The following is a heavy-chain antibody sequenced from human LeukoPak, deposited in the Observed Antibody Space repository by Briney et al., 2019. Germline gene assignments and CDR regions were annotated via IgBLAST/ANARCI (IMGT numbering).Heavy chain of an antibody. CDR1: GFTFSSYG. CDR2: IWYDGSNK. J-gene: IGHJ6*02. Sequence: GRPLRLSCAASGFTFSSYGMHWVRQAPGKGLEWVAVIWYDGSNKYYADSVKGRFTISRDNAKNSLYLQMNSLRAEDTAVYYCARDGWGIAAPYFYYYGMDVWGQGTTVTVSS. D-gene: IGHD6-13*01. V-gene: IGHV3-33*01. CDR3: ARDGWGIAAPYFYYYGMDV.